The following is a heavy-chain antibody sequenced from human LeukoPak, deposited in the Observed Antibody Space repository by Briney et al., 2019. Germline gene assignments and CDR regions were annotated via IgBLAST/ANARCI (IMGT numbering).Heavy chain of an antibody. CDR3: ARDALRYNYYDSSAQLKGSRLFDY. Sequence: PGGSLRLFCAASGFTFSSYSMNWVRQAPGKGLEWVSSISSSSSYIYYADSVKGRFTISRDNAKNSLYLQMNSLRAEDTAVYYCARDALRYNYYDSSAQLKGSRLFDYWGQGTLVTVSS. V-gene: IGHV3-21*01. J-gene: IGHJ4*02. D-gene: IGHD3-22*01. CDR1: GFTFSSYS. CDR2: ISSSSSYI.